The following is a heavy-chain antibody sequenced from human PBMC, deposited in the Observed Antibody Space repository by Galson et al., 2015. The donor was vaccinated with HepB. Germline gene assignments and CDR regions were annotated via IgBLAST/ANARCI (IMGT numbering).Heavy chain of an antibody. CDR1: GFTFSDYY. CDR3: ARDKGGGGLRVAGGLVDY. V-gene: IGHV3-11*06. J-gene: IGHJ4*02. D-gene: IGHD6-19*01. Sequence: SLRLSCAASGFTFSDYYMSWIRQAPGKGLEWVSYISSSSSYTNYADSVKGRFTISRDNAKNSLYLQMNSLRAEDTGVYYCARDKGGGGLRVAGGLVDYWGQGTLVTVSS. CDR2: ISSSSSYT.